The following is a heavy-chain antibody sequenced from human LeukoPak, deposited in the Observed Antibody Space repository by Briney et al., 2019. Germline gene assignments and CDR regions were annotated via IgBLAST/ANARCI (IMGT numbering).Heavy chain of an antibody. D-gene: IGHD6-19*01. J-gene: IGHJ4*02. Sequence: GGSLRLSCAASGFTFSSYAMHWVRQAPGKGLEWVAVISYDGSNKYYADSVKGRFTISRDNSKNTLYLQMNSLRAEDTAVYYCASSDIAVAGPPDYWGQGTLVTASS. CDR1: GFTFSSYA. CDR3: ASSDIAVAGPPDY. V-gene: IGHV3-30-3*01. CDR2: ISYDGSNK.